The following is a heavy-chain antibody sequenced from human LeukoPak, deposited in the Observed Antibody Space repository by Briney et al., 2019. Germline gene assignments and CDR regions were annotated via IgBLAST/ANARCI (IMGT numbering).Heavy chain of an antibody. CDR3: ARFSSGWYRKDAFDI. CDR2: IYYSGST. V-gene: IGHV4-30-4*08. D-gene: IGHD6-19*01. Sequence: SQTLSLTCTVSGGSISSGDYYWSWIRQPPGKGLEWIGYIYYSGSTYYNPSLKSRVTISVDTSKNQFSLKLSSVTAADTAVYYCARFSSGWYRKDAFDIWGQGTMVTVSS. CDR1: GGSISSGDYY. J-gene: IGHJ3*02.